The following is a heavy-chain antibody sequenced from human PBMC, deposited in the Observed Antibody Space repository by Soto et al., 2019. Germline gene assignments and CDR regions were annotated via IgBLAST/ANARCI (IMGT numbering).Heavy chain of an antibody. CDR3: TTDSYSTIIIVRFDY. J-gene: IGHJ4*01. CDR2: IKSKTDGGTT. V-gene: IGHV3-15*07. CDR1: GFTFTNAW. D-gene: IGHD3-22*01. Sequence: EVQLVESGGGLVKPGGSLRLSCAASGFTFTNAWINWVRQAPGKGLEWVGRIKSKTDGGTTDYAEPVKGRFAISRDDSNNMVYLQMNSLKIEDTAVYYCTTDSYSTIIIVRFDYWGHGTMVTFSS.